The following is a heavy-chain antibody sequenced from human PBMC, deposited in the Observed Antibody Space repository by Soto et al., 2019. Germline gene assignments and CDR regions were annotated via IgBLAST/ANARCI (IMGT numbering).Heavy chain of an antibody. J-gene: IGHJ4*02. CDR1: GGSISSSSYY. Sequence: SETLSLTCTVSGGSISSSSYYWGWIRQPPGKGLEWIGSIYYSGSTYYNPSLKSRVTISVDTSKNQFSLKLSSVTAADTAVYYCARLVHGDYVDYWGQGTLVTVSS. V-gene: IGHV4-39*01. CDR2: IYYSGST. CDR3: ARLVHGDYVDY. D-gene: IGHD4-17*01.